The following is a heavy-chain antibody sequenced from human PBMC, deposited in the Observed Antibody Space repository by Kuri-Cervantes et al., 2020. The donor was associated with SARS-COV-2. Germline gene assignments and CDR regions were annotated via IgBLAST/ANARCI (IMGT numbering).Heavy chain of an antibody. J-gene: IGHJ4*03. D-gene: IGHD3-10*02. V-gene: IGHV3-11*03. CDR2: ITDEGADT. CDR3: VKCSAASHPCYLDY. CDR1: GFTFSDYY. Sequence: GESLKISCAASGFTFSDYYMSWIRQAPGKGLEWISDITDEGADTYFADSVKGRFTISRDNSKYSLTLQMSSLRAEDTAIYYCVKCSAASHPCYLDYWGQGTLVTVSS.